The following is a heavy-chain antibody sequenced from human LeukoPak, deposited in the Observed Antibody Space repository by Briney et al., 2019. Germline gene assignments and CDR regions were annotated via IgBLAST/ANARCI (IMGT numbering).Heavy chain of an antibody. CDR2: IYSGGST. V-gene: IGHV3-53*01. Sequence: PGGSLRLSCAASGFTVSSNYMSWVRQAPGKGLEWVSVIYSGGSTYYADSVKGRFTISRDNSKNTLYLQMNSVRAEDTAVYYCASADSSGYRHFDYWGQGTLVTVSS. CDR1: GFTVSSNY. D-gene: IGHD3-22*01. J-gene: IGHJ4*02. CDR3: ASADSSGYRHFDY.